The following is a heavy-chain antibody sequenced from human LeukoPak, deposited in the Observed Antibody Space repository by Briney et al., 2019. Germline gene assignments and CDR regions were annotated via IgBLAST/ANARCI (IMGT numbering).Heavy chain of an antibody. CDR3: ARDTPPEVVGATSN. V-gene: IGHV1-69*05. Sequence: SVKVSCKASGGTFSSYAISWVRQAPGQGLEWMGGIIPIFGTANYAQKFQGRVTITTGESTSTAYMELSSLRSEDTAVYYCARDTPPEVVGATSNWGQGTLVTVSS. CDR2: IIPIFGTA. D-gene: IGHD1-26*01. CDR1: GGTFSSYA. J-gene: IGHJ4*02.